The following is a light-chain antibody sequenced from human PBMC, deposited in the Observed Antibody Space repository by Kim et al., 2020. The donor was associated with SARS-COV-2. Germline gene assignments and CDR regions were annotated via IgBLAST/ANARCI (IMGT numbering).Light chain of an antibody. J-gene: IGLJ3*02. CDR1: NNDIGSHDL. CDR2: GDH. CDR3: CSYANGGTWV. Sequence: QSISISCSGTNNDIGSHDLVSWYQHHPGTAPKLMIYGDHQRPSGVSSRFSGSKSGNTASLTISGLQPEDEADYYCCSYANGGTWVFGGGTQLTVL. V-gene: IGLV2-23*01.